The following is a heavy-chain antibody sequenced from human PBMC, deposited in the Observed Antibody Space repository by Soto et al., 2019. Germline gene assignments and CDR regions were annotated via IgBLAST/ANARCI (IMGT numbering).Heavy chain of an antibody. J-gene: IGHJ4*02. CDR3: ARHKVRGSWSYFDS. CDR2: IYYNGNT. CDR1: GGSLSSYY. V-gene: IGHV4-59*08. D-gene: IGHD6-13*01. Sequence: QVQLQESGPGLVKPSATLSLTCTVSGGSLSSYYWSWIRQPPGKGLEWIGYIYYNGNTHYSPSLERRVTISVDTSKNQFSLRLSSVTAADTATYYCARHKVRGSWSYFDSWGQGTLVTVSS.